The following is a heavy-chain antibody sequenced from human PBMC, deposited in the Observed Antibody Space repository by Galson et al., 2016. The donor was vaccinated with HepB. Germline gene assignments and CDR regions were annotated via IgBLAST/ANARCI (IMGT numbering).Heavy chain of an antibody. D-gene: IGHD3-3*01. J-gene: IGHJ6*02. CDR1: GGSISSYS. CDR3: ARSRVRFLDWLPPLAMDV. V-gene: IGHV4-59*01. CDR2: ISYSGST. Sequence: SETLSLTCTVSGGSISSYSWTWIRQPPGKGLEWIGYISYSGSTNYNPSLKSRVTISVDTSKNQFSLKLRSLTAADTAVYYCARSRVRFLDWLPPLAMDVWGQGTTVTVSS.